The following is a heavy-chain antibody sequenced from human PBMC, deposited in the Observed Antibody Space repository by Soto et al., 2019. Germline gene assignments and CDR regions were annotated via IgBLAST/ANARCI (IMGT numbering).Heavy chain of an antibody. J-gene: IGHJ4*02. CDR2: MSGSGGST. CDR1: GFTFSSYA. V-gene: IGHV3-23*01. CDR3: AKDERGSSGPMGY. Sequence: EVQLLESGGGLVHPGGSLRLSCAASGFTFSSYAMSWVRQAPGKGLEWVSAMSGSGGSTYYADSVKGRFTISRDNSKNTLYLQMNSLRAEDTAAYYCAKDERGSSGPMGYWGQGTLVTVSS. D-gene: IGHD6-19*01.